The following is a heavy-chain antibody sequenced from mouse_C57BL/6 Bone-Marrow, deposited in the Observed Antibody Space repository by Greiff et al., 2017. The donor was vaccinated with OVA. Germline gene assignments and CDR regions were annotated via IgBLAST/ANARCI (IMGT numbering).Heavy chain of an antibody. CDR3: ARDDGYYVPWFAY. V-gene: IGHV1-18*01. Sequence: VQLQQSGPELVKPGASVKIPCKASGYTFTDYNMDWVKQSHGKSLEWIGDINPNNGGTIYNQKFKGKATLTVDKSSSTAYMELRSLTSEDTAVYYCARDDGYYVPWFAYWGQGTLSLSLQ. CDR2: INPNNGGT. J-gene: IGHJ3*01. D-gene: IGHD2-3*01. CDR1: GYTFTDYN.